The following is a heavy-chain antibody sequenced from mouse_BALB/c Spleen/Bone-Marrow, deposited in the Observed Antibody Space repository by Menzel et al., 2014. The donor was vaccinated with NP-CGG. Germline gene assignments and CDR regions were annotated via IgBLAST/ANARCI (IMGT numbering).Heavy chain of an antibody. J-gene: IGHJ3*01. CDR1: GFTFSNSY. D-gene: IGHD1-1*01. CDR3: ARPLYGSSFAWSAY. CDR2: IIGGTGGT. V-gene: IGHV1-84*02. Sequence: LQESGGEVVKPGTSVKLSRKTSGFTFSNSYISWLKLKPGQSLEWIAWIIGGTGGTTYNQKFTGKAQLTVDTSSNTAYIQLSSLTTEDSAIYYCARPLYGSSFAWSAYWGQGTLVTVSA.